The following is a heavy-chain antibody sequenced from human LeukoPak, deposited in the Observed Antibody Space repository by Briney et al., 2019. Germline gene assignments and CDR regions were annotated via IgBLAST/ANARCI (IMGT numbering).Heavy chain of an antibody. CDR1: GFSFSDYD. J-gene: IGHJ4*02. D-gene: IGHD3-16*01. CDR2: ISGRSSHV. CDR3: GRAFPPLRTASAGDL. Sequence: GGSLRLSCSASGFSFSDYDMNWFRQAPGKGLEWISSISGRSSHVYYGDSVKGRFSISRDDAMNSVFLQMNSLGVDHTAVYYCGRAFPPLRTASAGDLWGQGTLVTVSS. V-gene: IGHV3-21*01.